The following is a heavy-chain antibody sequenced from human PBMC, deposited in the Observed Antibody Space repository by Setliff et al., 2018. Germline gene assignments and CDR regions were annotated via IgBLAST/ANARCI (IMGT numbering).Heavy chain of an antibody. J-gene: IGHJ2*01. D-gene: IGHD7-27*01. V-gene: IGHV4-38-2*01. CDR1: GYSISSGYN. CDR3: ATLTGDRGVDYWHFGL. CDR2: IYYRGST. Sequence: SETLSLTCAVSGYSISSGYNWGWIRQPPGKGLEWIASIYYRGSTSYNSSLKSRVSISVDTSKNQFSLNLNSVTAADTAVYYCATLTGDRGVDYWHFGLWGRGTLVTVSS.